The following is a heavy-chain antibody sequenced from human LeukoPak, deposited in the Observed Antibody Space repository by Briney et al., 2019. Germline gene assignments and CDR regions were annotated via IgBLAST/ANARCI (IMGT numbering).Heavy chain of an antibody. CDR2: ISAYNGNT. CDR3: ARASYSSSWYFNYYYYMDV. D-gene: IGHD6-13*01. V-gene: IGHV1-18*01. J-gene: IGHJ6*03. Sequence: ASVKVSCKASGYTFTSYGISWVRQAPGQGLEWMGWISAYNGNTNYAQKLQGRVTMTTDTSMSTAYMELRSLRSDDTAVYYCARASYSSSWYFNYYYYMDVWGKGTTVTISS. CDR1: GYTFTSYG.